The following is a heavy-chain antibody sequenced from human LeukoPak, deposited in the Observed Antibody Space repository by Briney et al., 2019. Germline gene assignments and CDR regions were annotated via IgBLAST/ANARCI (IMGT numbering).Heavy chain of an antibody. Sequence: PSETLSLTRTVPGGSISSGTHYWSWIRRPAGKGLEWIGRVYASGNTIYTPSLKSRVSISVDTSKDQFSLKLTSMTAADTAMYYCARGYSSGGLDYWGQGTLVTVSS. D-gene: IGHD6-19*01. CDR3: ARGYSSGGLDY. CDR1: GGSISSGTHY. V-gene: IGHV4-61*02. J-gene: IGHJ4*02. CDR2: VYASGNT.